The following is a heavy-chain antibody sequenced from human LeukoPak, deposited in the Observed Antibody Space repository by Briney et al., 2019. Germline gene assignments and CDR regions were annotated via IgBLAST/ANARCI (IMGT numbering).Heavy chain of an antibody. D-gene: IGHD6-13*01. CDR1: GFTFSSYS. V-gene: IGHV3-21*01. CDR3: ARDNLAAAGFDY. Sequence: GGSLRLSCAASGFTFSSYSMNWVRQAPGKGLEWVSSISSSSSYIYYADSVKGRLTISRDNAKNSLYLQMNSLRAEDTAVYYCARDNLAAAGFDYWGQGTLVTVSS. CDR2: ISSSSSYI. J-gene: IGHJ4*02.